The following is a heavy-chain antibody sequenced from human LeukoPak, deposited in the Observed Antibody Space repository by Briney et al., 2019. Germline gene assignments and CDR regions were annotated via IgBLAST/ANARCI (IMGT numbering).Heavy chain of an antibody. CDR3: ARDNSLDAFDI. Sequence: KXSEXXXXXXAVSGGSISXYXWSWIRQPPGEGXEWIGYIYYSGSTNYNPSLKSRVTISVDTSKNQFSLKLSSVTAADTAVYYCARDNSLDAFDIWGQGTMVTVSS. D-gene: IGHD4-23*01. CDR1: GGSISXYX. CDR2: IYYSGST. V-gene: IGHV4-59*01. J-gene: IGHJ3*02.